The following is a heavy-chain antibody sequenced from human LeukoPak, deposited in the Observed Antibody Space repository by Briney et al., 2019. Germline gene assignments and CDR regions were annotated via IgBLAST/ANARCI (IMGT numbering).Heavy chain of an antibody. CDR2: ISGNGVSI. D-gene: IGHD3-22*01. CDR1: GFTFSSYA. V-gene: IGHV3-23*01. J-gene: IGHJ4*02. CDR3: AKGQYFFDSSGYYR. Sequence: GGSLRPSCAASGFTFSSYAMSWVRQAPGKGLEWVSVISGNGVSILHADSVKGRFTISRDNSKNTLYLQMNSLRDEDTAVYYCAKGQYFFDSSGYYRWGQGTLVTVSS.